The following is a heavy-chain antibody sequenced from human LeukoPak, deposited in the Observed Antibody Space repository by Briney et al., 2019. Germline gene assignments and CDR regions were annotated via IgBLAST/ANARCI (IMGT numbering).Heavy chain of an antibody. CDR3: ARSQWEPTECYFDY. Sequence: PSETLSLTCTVSGGSISSHYWSWIRQPPGKGLEWIGYIYYSGSTNYNPSLKSRVTISVDTSKNQFSLKLSSVTAADTAVYYCARSQWEPTECYFDYWGQGTLVTVSS. V-gene: IGHV4-59*11. D-gene: IGHD1-26*01. CDR1: GGSISSHY. J-gene: IGHJ4*02. CDR2: IYYSGST.